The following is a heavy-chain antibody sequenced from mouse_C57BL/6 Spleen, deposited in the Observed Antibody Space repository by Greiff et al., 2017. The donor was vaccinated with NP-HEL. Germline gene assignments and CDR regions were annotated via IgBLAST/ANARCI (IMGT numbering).Heavy chain of an antibody. CDR2: ISYEGSN. J-gene: IGHJ1*03. CDR3: ARDDGYYVFDV. CDR1: GYSITSGYY. D-gene: IGHD2-3*01. V-gene: IGHV3-6*01. Sequence: EVKLQESGPGLVKPSQSLSLTCSVTGYSITSGYYWNWIRQFPGNKLEWMGYISYEGSNNYNPSLKNRISITRDTSKNQFFLKLNSVTTEDTATYYCARDDGYYVFDVWGTGTTVTVSS.